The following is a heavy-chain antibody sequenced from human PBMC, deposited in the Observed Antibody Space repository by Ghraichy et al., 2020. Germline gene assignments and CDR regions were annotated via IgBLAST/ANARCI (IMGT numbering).Heavy chain of an antibody. Sequence: SETLSLTCTVSGDSISNINHHWGWIRPAPGQGLEWIGSFYYSGNRYDNPSLRSLVTLSAATSQNHLSLNLTSVTAAATARYYCANSYCCGSGTNRFDYWGQGTLVTVSS. CDR1: GDSISNINHH. J-gene: IGHJ4*02. D-gene: IGHD3-10*01. CDR3: ANSYCCGSGTNRFDY. CDR2: FYYSGNR. V-gene: IGHV4-39*02.